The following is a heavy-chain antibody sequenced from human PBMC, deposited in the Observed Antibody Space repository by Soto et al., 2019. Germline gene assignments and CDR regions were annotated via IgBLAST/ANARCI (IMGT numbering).Heavy chain of an antibody. V-gene: IGHV4-34*01. CDR2: INHSGST. J-gene: IGHJ6*02. CDR3: ARGRTWRYSSSSGYYGMDV. Sequence: PSETLSLTCTVYGGTFSGYYSRWIRQPSGKGQEWIGEINHSGSTNYNPSLKSRVTISVDTSKNQFSLKLSSVTAADTAVYYCARGRTWRYSSSSGYYGMDVWGQGTTVTVSS. D-gene: IGHD6-6*01. CDR1: GGTFSGYY.